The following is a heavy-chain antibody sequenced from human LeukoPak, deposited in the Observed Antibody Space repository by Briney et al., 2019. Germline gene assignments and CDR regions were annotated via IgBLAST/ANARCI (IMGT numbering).Heavy chain of an antibody. CDR2: INHSGNT. D-gene: IGHD6-19*01. CDR1: GGSFSGYY. CDR3: ARRAAVAGPHHFDY. V-gene: IGHV4-34*01. J-gene: IGHJ4*02. Sequence: SETLSLTCAVYGGSFSGYYWTWIRQPPGKGLEWIGEINHSGNTNYNPSLKSRVTISVDTSKNQFSLKLSSVTAADTAVYYCARRAAVAGPHHFDYWGQGTLVTVSS.